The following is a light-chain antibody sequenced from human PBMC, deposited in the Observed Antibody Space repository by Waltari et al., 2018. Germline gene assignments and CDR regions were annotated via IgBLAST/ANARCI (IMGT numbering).Light chain of an antibody. Sequence: QPVLTQPPSVSGAPGQRVTISCTGTGSNIGAGSPVHWYQHVEGRAPQLLIYDNTQRPSGVPDRFSGSESGTSPSLAIAGLQTEDEAVYYCQSYDTSLSGSVVFGGGTKLTVL. J-gene: IGLJ2*01. CDR1: GSNIGAGSP. V-gene: IGLV1-40*01. CDR2: DNT. CDR3: QSYDTSLSGSVV.